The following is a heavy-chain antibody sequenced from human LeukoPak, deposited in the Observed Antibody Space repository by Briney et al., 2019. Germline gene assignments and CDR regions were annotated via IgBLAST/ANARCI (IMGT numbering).Heavy chain of an antibody. CDR1: GFTFSSYW. V-gene: IGHV3-7*03. CDR3: AKRSLWFGELSWFDP. Sequence: GGSLRLSCAAFGFTFSSYWMSWVRQAPGKGLEWVANIKQDGSEKYYVDSVKGRFTISRDNAKNSLYLQMNSLRAEDTAVYYCAKRSLWFGELSWFDPWGQGTLVTVSS. J-gene: IGHJ5*02. D-gene: IGHD3-10*01. CDR2: IKQDGSEK.